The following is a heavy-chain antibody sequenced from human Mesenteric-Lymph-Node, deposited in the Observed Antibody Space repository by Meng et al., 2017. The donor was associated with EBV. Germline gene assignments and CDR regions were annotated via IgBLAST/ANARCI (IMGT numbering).Heavy chain of an antibody. J-gene: IGHJ4*02. Sequence: GSGGGLVKPGESLSLSCVASEFTLSTAWMSWVRQAPGKGLEWVGRIKSKTDGETTHYAAPVKGRFTTSRDDSKNTLFLQMNSLQTEDTAVYYCTTDPAAPFDYWGQGTLVTVSS. CDR2: IKSKTDGETT. CDR3: TTDPAAPFDY. D-gene: IGHD6-25*01. V-gene: IGHV3-15*01. CDR1: EFTLSTAW.